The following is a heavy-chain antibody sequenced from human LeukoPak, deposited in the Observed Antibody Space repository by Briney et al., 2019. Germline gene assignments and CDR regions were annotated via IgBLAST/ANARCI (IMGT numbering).Heavy chain of an antibody. Sequence: GGSLRLSCAASGFTFSSYSMNWVRQAPGKGLEWVSSISSSSRYIYYADSVKGRFTISRDNAQNSLYVQMNSLRAEDTAVYYCARDWVKPETAYGMDVWSQGTTVTVSS. D-gene: IGHD1-14*01. CDR2: ISSSSRYI. V-gene: IGHV3-21*01. CDR3: ARDWVKPETAYGMDV. J-gene: IGHJ6*02. CDR1: GFTFSSYS.